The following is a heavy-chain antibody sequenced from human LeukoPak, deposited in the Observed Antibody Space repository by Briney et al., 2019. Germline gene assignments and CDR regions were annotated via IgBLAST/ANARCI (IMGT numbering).Heavy chain of an antibody. D-gene: IGHD5-24*01. J-gene: IGHJ6*03. Sequence: PSETLSPTCTVSGGSISSYYWSWIRQPAGKGLEWIGRINFAGSTNYNPSLKSRVTMSVDTSKNQFSLKLSSVTAADTAVYYCARAPTNYYYYYMDVWGKGTTVTVSS. V-gene: IGHV4-4*07. CDR2: INFAGST. CDR1: GGSISSYY. CDR3: ARAPTNYYYYYMDV.